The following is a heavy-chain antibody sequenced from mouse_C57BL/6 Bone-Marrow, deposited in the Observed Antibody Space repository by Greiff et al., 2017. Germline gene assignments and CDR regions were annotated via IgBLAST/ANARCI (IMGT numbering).Heavy chain of an antibody. V-gene: IGHV1-15*01. CDR1: GYTFTDYE. J-gene: IGHJ4*01. D-gene: IGHD2-5*01. CDR2: IDPETGGT. CDR3: TAYYNNYGYAMDY. Sequence: VQLQQSGAELVRPGASVTLSCKASGYTFTDYEMHWVKQTPVHGLEWIGAIDPETGGTAYNQKFKGKAILTADKSSSTAYMELRSLTSEDSAVYYCTAYYNNYGYAMDYWGQGTSVTVSS.